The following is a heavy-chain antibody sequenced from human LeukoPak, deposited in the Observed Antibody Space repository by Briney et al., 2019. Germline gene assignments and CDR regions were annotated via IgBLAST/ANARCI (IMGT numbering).Heavy chain of an antibody. CDR2: TPYDGSIQ. J-gene: IGHJ3*02. Sequence: GGSLRLSYAASGFSFRDYGMHWVRQAPGKGLEWVAFTPYDGSIQVYADSVRGRFSISRDNDQNTLFLQMNSLRAEDTAVYFCARDSNPNDGQVFYDAFDIWGQGTMVTVSS. V-gene: IGHV3-33*05. CDR1: GFSFRDYG. D-gene: IGHD5/OR15-5a*01. CDR3: ARDSNPNDGQVFYDAFDI.